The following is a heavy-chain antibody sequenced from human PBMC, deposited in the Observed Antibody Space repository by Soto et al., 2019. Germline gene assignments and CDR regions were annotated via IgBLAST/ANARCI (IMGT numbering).Heavy chain of an antibody. V-gene: IGHV4-4*07. Sequence: PSETLSLTCTVTGASIRNYYWTWIRQPAGKGLEWIGQMFPSGITGCNPRLESRVSMSGDTYKNQFSLKLASVTAADTAIYFCAAVAVTRARTSFDYWGQGYRVTVSS. CDR3: AAVAVTRARTSFDY. J-gene: IGHJ4*02. CDR2: MFPSGIT. D-gene: IGHD2-21*02. CDR1: GASIRNYY.